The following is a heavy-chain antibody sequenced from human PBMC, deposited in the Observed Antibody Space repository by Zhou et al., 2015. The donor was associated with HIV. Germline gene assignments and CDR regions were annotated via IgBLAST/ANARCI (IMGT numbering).Heavy chain of an antibody. CDR2: IIPILGIA. Sequence: QVQLVQSGAEVKKPGSSVKVSCKASGGTFSSYTISWVRQAPGQGLEWMGRIIPILGIANYAQKFQGRVTITADKSTSTAYMELSSLRSEDTAVYYCARDRDGYNPIEHPVYYYYGMDVWGQGTTVTVSS. CDR1: GGTFSSYT. J-gene: IGHJ6*02. CDR3: ARDRDGYNPIEHPVYYYYGMDV. D-gene: IGHD5-24*01. V-gene: IGHV1-69*08.